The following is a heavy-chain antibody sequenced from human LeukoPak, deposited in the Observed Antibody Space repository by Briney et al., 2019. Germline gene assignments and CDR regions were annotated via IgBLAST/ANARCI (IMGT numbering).Heavy chain of an antibody. D-gene: IGHD5-18*01. Sequence: ASVKVSCKASGYTFTGYCMHWVRQAPGQGLEWIGWINPNSGGTNYAQKFQGRVTMTRDTSISTAYTELSRLRSDDTAVYYCARGEGYSYGSRFDYWGRGTLVTVSS. J-gene: IGHJ4*02. CDR1: GYTFTGYC. CDR2: INPNSGGT. CDR3: ARGEGYSYGSRFDY. V-gene: IGHV1-2*02.